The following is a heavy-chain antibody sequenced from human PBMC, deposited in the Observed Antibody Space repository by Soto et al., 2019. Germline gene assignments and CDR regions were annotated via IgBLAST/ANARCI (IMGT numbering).Heavy chain of an antibody. J-gene: IGHJ4*02. D-gene: IGHD4-17*01. CDR1: GYTFIGYY. CDR2: INPNSGGT. CDR3: ARAPTDYGDYDY. Sequence: ASVKVSCKASGYTFIGYYKHWVRQAPGQGLEWMGWINPNSGGTNYAQKFQGRVTMTRDTSISTAYMELSRLRSDDTAVYYFARAPTDYGDYDYWGQGTLVTVSS. V-gene: IGHV1-2*02.